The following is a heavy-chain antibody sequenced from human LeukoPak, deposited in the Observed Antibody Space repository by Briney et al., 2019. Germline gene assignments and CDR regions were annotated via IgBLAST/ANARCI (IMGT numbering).Heavy chain of an antibody. CDR3: AKDPPSCRGYSCGYYFDY. CDR2: ISGSGGST. Sequence: GGSLRLSCAASGFRFSSYAMSWVRQAPGKGLEWVSAISGSGGSTYYADSVKGRFTISRDNSKNTLYLQMNSLRAEDTAVYYCAKDPPSCRGYSCGYYFDYWGQGTLVTVSS. D-gene: IGHD5-18*01. J-gene: IGHJ4*02. CDR1: GFRFSSYA. V-gene: IGHV3-23*01.